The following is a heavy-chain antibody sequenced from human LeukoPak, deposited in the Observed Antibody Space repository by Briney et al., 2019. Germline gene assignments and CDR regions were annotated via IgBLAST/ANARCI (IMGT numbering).Heavy chain of an antibody. V-gene: IGHV4-30-4*01. CDR2: IYYSGST. D-gene: IGHD3-16*01. CDR3: ARHAPHYDYVWGSPQSGYYFDY. Sequence: PSETLSLTCTVSGGSISSGDYYWSWIRQPPGKGLEWIGYIYYSGSTYYNPSLKSRVTISVDTSKNQFSLKLSSVTAADTAVYYCARHAPHYDYVWGSPQSGYYFDYWGQGTLVTVSS. J-gene: IGHJ4*02. CDR1: GGSISSGDYY.